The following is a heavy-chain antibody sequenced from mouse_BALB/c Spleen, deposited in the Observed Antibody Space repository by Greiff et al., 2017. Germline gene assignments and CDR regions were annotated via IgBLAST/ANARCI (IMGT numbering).Heavy chain of an antibody. CDR2: ISSGSSTI. Sequence: DVQLVESGGGLVQPGGSRKLSCAASGFTFSSFGMHWVRQAPEKGLEWVAYISSGSSTIYYADTVKGRFTISRDNPKNTLFLQMTSLRSEDTAMYYCAGGGYYGSLDYWGQGTTLTVSS. CDR1: GFTFSSFG. CDR3: AGGGYYGSLDY. V-gene: IGHV5-17*02. D-gene: IGHD1-2*01. J-gene: IGHJ2*01.